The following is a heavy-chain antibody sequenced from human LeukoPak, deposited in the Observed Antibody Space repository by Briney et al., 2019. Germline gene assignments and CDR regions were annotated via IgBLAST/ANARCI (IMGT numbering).Heavy chain of an antibody. CDR2: ITSKANSYAT. D-gene: IGHD1-26*01. J-gene: IGHJ4*02. Sequence: GGSLTLSCAAAGFTLSGSAMHWVRQASGKGRECVGRITSKANSYATAYAASVKGRFTISRDDSKNTAYLQMNSLKTEDTAVYYCTNLGISGDYWGQGTLVTVSS. CDR3: TNLGISGDY. CDR1: GFTLSGSA. V-gene: IGHV3-73*01.